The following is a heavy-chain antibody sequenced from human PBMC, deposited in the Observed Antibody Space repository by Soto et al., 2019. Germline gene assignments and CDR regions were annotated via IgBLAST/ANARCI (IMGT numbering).Heavy chain of an antibody. CDR3: AKTNVYNYFDY. D-gene: IGHD1-20*01. CDR1: GGSFSGYY. V-gene: IGHV4-34*01. J-gene: IGHJ4*02. CDR2: INHSGST. Sequence: PSETLSLTCAVYGGSFSGYYWSWIRQPPGKGLEWIGEINHSGSTNYNPSLKSRVTISVDTSKNQFSLRLSSVTAADTAVYYCAKTNVYNYFDYWGQGTLVTVSS.